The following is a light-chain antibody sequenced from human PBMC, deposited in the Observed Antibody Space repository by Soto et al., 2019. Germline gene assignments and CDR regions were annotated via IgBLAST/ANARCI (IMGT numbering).Light chain of an antibody. J-gene: IGLJ1*01. CDR2: SNR. Sequence: QSVLTQPPSMSGAPGQRVTISCTGSSSNIGAGYGVQWYQQIPGTAPKLLIYSNRKRPSGVPDRFSGSKSGTSASLAITGLQAEDEADYYCQSYDSSLSGYVFGTRTEVTVL. CDR3: QSYDSSLSGYV. CDR1: SSNIGAGYG. V-gene: IGLV1-40*01.